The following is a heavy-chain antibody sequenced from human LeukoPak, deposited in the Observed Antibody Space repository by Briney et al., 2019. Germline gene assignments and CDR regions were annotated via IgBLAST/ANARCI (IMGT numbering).Heavy chain of an antibody. J-gene: IGHJ6*02. CDR1: GGSFSGYY. D-gene: IGHD2-2*02. CDR2: INHSGST. CDR3: ARTIVVVAAAIGGSGMDV. Sequence: PSETLSLTCAVYGGSFSGYYWSWIRQPPGKGLEWIGEINHSGSTNYNPSLKRRVTISVDTSKNQFSLKLSSVTAADTAVYYCARTIVVVAAAIGGSGMDVWRQGTTVTVSS. V-gene: IGHV4-34*01.